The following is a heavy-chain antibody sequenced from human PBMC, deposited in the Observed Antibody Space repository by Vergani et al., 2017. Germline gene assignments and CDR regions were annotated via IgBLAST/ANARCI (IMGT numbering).Heavy chain of an antibody. CDR3: ARGQWDGWYAGDCDY. D-gene: IGHD6-19*01. CDR1: GYTFTSYA. CDR2: INAGNGNT. V-gene: IGHV1-3*01. J-gene: IGHJ4*02. Sequence: QVQLVQSGAEVKKPGASVQVSCKASGYTFTSYAMHWVRQAPGQRLEWMGWINAGNGNTKYSQKFQGRVTITRDTSASTAYMELSSLRSEDTAVYYCARGQWDGWYAGDCDYWGQGTLVTVSS.